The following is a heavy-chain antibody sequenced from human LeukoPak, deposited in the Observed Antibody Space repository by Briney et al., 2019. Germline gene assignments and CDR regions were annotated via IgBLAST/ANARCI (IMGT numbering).Heavy chain of an antibody. Sequence: GESLKIPCKGSGYSFTSYWIGWVRQMPGKGLEWMGIIYPGDSDTRYSPSFQGQVTISADKSISTAYLQWSSLKASDTAMYYCARNRDVDIVAPAGWFDPWGQGTLVTVSS. V-gene: IGHV5-51*01. CDR1: GYSFTSYW. CDR3: ARNRDVDIVAPAGWFDP. J-gene: IGHJ5*02. CDR2: IYPGDSDT. D-gene: IGHD5-12*01.